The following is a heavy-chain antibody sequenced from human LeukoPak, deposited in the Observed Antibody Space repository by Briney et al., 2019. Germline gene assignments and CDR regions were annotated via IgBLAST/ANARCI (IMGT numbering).Heavy chain of an antibody. V-gene: IGHV4-34*01. J-gene: IGHJ4*02. D-gene: IGHD5-12*01. CDR1: GGSFSGYY. Sequence: SETLSLTCAVYGGSFSGYYWSWIRQPPGKGLEWIGEINHSGSTNYNPSLKSRVTISVDTSKNQFSLKLSSVTAADTAVYYCARGCSGYTGTFDYWGQGTLVTVSS. CDR3: ARGCSGYTGTFDY. CDR2: INHSGST.